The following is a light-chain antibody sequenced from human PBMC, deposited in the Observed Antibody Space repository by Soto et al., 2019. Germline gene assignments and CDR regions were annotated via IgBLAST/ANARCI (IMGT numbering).Light chain of an antibody. V-gene: IGLV2-23*02. CDR2: GVS. Sequence: QSALPQPASVSGSPGRSITISCTGTSTDVGSYNLVSSYQQHPGKAPKLMIYGVSKRPSGVSNRFWGSKSGNTASLTISGLQAEDGADYYCCSYAGSSTYVVFGGGTKLTVL. J-gene: IGLJ2*01. CDR1: STDVGSYNL. CDR3: CSYAGSSTYVV.